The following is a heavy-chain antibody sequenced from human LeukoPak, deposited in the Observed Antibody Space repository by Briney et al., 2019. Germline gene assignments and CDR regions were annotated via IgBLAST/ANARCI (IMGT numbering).Heavy chain of an antibody. CDR1: GGSITCDGYP. CDR3: ARDRLATSPRGWFDP. D-gene: IGHD2-2*01. CDR2: IYHGGTS. Sequence: SETLSLTCNVSGGSITCDGYPWTWIRQHPATGLEWLGYIYHGGTSYYNPSLKGRLSMSMDTSRNQFSLKLTSVTAADTAVYFCARDRLATSPRGWFDPWGQGTLVTVSS. V-gene: IGHV4-31*03. J-gene: IGHJ5*02.